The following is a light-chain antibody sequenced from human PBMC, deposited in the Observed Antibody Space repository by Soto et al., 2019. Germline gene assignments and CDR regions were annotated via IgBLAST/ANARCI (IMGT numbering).Light chain of an antibody. CDR2: HAS. V-gene: IGKV3D-15*01. Sequence: EIVMTQSPVSLSVSPGERATLSCRASQSVSTKLAWYQQKPGQAPRLLIYHASIRADGIPARFSGSGSGTEFTLTISSLQSDDFATYYCQHYNSYSEAFGQGTKVDIK. J-gene: IGKJ1*01. CDR1: QSVSTK. CDR3: QHYNSYSEA.